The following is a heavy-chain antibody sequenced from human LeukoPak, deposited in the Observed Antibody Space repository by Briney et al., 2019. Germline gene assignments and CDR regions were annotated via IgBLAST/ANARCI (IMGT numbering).Heavy chain of an antibody. J-gene: IGHJ3*02. Sequence: GGSLRLSCAAAGFTFSSYWMHWVRQAPGEGLVWVSRINSDGSSTSYADSVKGRFTISRDNAKNTLYLQMNSLRAEDTAVYYCAGEGGHTYHAFDIWGQGTMVTVSS. V-gene: IGHV3-74*01. D-gene: IGHD2-2*02. CDR2: INSDGSST. CDR1: GFTFSSYW. CDR3: AGEGGHTYHAFDI.